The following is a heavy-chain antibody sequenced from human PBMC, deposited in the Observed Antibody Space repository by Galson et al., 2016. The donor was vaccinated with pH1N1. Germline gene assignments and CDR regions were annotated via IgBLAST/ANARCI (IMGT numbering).Heavy chain of an antibody. D-gene: IGHD1-26*01. Sequence: SLRLSCSASGFTFSDYYMDWVRQAPGKGLEWVGRARNKANSYTTEYVASVKGRFSISRDESKESLYLEMNSLKIEDTAMYYCTSDVGSLGLAYWGQGTLVTVSS. J-gene: IGHJ4*02. CDR1: GFTFSDYY. CDR2: ARNKANSYTT. V-gene: IGHV3-72*01. CDR3: TSDVGSLGLAY.